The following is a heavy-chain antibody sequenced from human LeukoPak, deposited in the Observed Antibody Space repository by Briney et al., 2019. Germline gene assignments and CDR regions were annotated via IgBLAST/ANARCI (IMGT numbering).Heavy chain of an antibody. J-gene: IGHJ4*02. CDR2: VHHSGST. D-gene: IGHD2-21*01. V-gene: IGHV4-59*02. CDR1: AGLVTNSY. CDR3: ARDFAGFGCGIDY. Sequence: PSETLSLTCAVSAGLVTNSYWSWIRQPPGKGLEWIGYVHHSGSTIYNPSLKSRTIISKDTSKNVFSLKVNSVTAADRAVYYCARDFAGFGCGIDYWGQGTLVTVSS.